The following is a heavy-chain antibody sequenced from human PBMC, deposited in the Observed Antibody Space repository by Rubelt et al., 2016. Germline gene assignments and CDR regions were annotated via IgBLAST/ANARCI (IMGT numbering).Heavy chain of an antibody. D-gene: IGHD4/OR15-4a*01. CDR2: ITRDGSTN. V-gene: IGHV3-11*04. J-gene: IGHJ4*02. CDR1: GFTFTDYY. CDR3: ACQLKGNLY. Sequence: QVQLVESGGGLVKPGGSLRLSCAASGFTFTDYYMSWIRQAPGNGLEWVAYITRDGSTNNYAESVKGRITSSRDNAINSLFLQMNSLRAEDTAVYYCACQLKGNLYWGQGTLVTVSS.